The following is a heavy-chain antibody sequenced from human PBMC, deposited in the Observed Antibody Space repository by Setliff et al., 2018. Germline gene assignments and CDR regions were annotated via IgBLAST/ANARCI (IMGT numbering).Heavy chain of an antibody. J-gene: IGHJ5*02. D-gene: IGHD2-2*01. CDR2: IYYSGST. Sequence: PSETLSLTCTVSGRSISSHYWSWIRQPPGKGLEWIGSIYYSGSTNYNPSLKSRVTISVDTSKNQFSLKLSSVTAADTAVYYCARDDTDDTPFHCSSTSCYGGVNWFDPWGQGTLVTVSS. CDR3: ARDDTDDTPFHCSSTSCYGGVNWFDP. V-gene: IGHV4-59*11. CDR1: GRSISSHY.